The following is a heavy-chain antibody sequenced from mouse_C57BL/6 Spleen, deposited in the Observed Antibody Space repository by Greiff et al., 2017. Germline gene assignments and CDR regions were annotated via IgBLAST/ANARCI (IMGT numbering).Heavy chain of an antibody. V-gene: IGHV1-50*01. Sequence: QVQLQQPGAELVKPGASVKLSCKASGYTFTSYWMPWVKQRPGQGLEWIGEIDPSDSYTNYNQKFKGKATLTVDTSASTAYMQLSSLTSEDAAVYYCARRGACYGSSAWGQGTTLAVAS. CDR2: IDPSDSYT. CDR3: ARRGACYGSSA. CDR1: GYTFTSYW. D-gene: IGHD1-1*01. J-gene: IGHJ2*01.